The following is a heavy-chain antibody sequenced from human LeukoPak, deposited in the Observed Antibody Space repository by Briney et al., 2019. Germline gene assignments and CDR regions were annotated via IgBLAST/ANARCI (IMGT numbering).Heavy chain of an antibody. J-gene: IGHJ6*04. CDR2: IYYSGST. D-gene: IGHD2-2*01. CDR3: ARFNCSSTSCYGDYYYYGMDV. Sequence: SETLSLTCTVSGGSISSYYWSWIRQPPGKGLEWIGYIYYSGSTNYNPSLKSRVTISVDPSKNQFSLKLSSVTAADTAVYYCARFNCSSTSCYGDYYYYGMDVWGKGTTVTVSS. CDR1: GGSISSYY. V-gene: IGHV4-59*01.